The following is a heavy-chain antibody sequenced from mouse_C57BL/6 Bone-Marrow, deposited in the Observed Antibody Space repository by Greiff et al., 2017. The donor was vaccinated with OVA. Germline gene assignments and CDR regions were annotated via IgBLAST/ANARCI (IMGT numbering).Heavy chain of an antibody. J-gene: IGHJ2*01. CDR1: GYAFSSSW. CDR3: ARHEDGYYASYFDY. D-gene: IGHD2-3*01. Sequence: QVQLQQSGPELVKPGASVKISCKASGYAFSSSWMNWVKQRPGKGLEWIGRIYPGDGDTNYNGKFKGKVKLTADKSSSTSYMQLSSLTSEDSAVYFCARHEDGYYASYFDYWGQGTTLTVSS. V-gene: IGHV1-82*01. CDR2: IYPGDGDT.